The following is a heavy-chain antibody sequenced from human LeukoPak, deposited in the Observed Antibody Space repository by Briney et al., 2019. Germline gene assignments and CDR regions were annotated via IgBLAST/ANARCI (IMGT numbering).Heavy chain of an antibody. CDR2: ISSSSSTI. V-gene: IGHV3-48*01. CDR1: GFTFSSYR. D-gene: IGHD4-17*01. Sequence: GGSLRLSCAASGFTFSSYRMNWVRLAPGKGLEWVSYISSSSSTIYYADSVKGRFTISRDNAKNSLYLQMNGLRVEDTAVYYCARDATTELGTVYMDVWGKGTTVTISS. J-gene: IGHJ6*03. CDR3: ARDATTELGTVYMDV.